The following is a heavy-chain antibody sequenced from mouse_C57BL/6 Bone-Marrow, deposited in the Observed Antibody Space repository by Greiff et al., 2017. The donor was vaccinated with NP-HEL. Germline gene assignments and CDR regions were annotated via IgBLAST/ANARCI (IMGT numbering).Heavy chain of an antibody. CDR1: GYTFTDYE. Sequence: VQLQQSGAELVRPGASVTLSCKASGYTFTDYEMHWVKQTPVHGLEWIGAIDPETGGTAYNQKFKGKAILTADTSSSTAYMELRSLTSEDSAVYYCTRGDHRFAYWGQGTLVTVSA. CDR3: TRGDHRFAY. D-gene: IGHD3-3*01. J-gene: IGHJ3*01. CDR2: IDPETGGT. V-gene: IGHV1-15*01.